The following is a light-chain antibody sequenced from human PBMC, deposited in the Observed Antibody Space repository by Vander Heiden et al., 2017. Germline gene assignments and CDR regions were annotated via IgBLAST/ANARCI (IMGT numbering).Light chain of an antibody. Sequence: DIEMTQSPSSLSGSVGDRVTISCRASQSISSYLNWYQQKPGKAPKVLIYAASTLQSGVPSRFSGSGSGTDFTLTISSLQPEDFATYYCQQSYSVPRTFGPGTKVDIK. CDR3: QQSYSVPRT. CDR2: AAS. CDR1: QSISSY. V-gene: IGKV1-39*01. J-gene: IGKJ3*01.